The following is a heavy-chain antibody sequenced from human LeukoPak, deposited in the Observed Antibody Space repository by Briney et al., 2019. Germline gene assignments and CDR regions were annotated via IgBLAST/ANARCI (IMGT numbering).Heavy chain of an antibody. Sequence: GGSLRLSCEASGFTFNSYWMSCVGQAPGKGLEWVVDINEDGSTIYYVNSVKGRFTISRDNAKNSLSLQLNTLRAEDRAVYYCARWSYVSGTWFLDSWGQGALVTVSS. J-gene: IGHJ4*02. CDR2: INEDGSTI. CDR1: GFTFNSYW. V-gene: IGHV3-7*05. D-gene: IGHD3-10*01. CDR3: ARWSYVSGTWFLDS.